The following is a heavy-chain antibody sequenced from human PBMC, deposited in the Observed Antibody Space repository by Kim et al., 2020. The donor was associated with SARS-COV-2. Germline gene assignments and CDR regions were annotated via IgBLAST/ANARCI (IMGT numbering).Heavy chain of an antibody. D-gene: IGHD5-12*01. V-gene: IGHV4-34*01. Sequence: PPHQCRLTTSVDTSKNQFSLKRSSVTAADTAVYYCARVGGGGYSGYAFDYWGQGTLVTVSS. J-gene: IGHJ4*02. CDR3: ARVGGGGYSGYAFDY.